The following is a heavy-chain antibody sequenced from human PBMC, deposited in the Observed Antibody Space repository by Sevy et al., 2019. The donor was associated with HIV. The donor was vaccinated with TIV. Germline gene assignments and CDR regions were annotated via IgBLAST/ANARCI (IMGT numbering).Heavy chain of an antibody. J-gene: IGHJ4*02. V-gene: IGHV3-23*01. Sequence: GGSLRLSCVASGFTFNTYAMSWVRQAPGKGLEWVSAIRGSGSSTYYAAAVQGRFTISRDNSKNTLYLQMNILRAEDTAVYYCAKEAPGYNYDTSGSFDYLGQGTLVTVSS. CDR2: IRGSGSST. CDR3: AKEAPGYNYDTSGSFDY. CDR1: GFTFNTYA. D-gene: IGHD3-22*01.